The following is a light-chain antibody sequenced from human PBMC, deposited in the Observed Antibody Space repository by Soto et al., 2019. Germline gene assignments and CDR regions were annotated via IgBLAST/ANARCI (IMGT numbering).Light chain of an antibody. CDR1: QRVSSSH. V-gene: IGKV3-20*01. J-gene: IGKJ2*01. CDR3: QQYGTSPPYT. Sequence: EIVLTRSPGTLSLSPGERATLSCRASQRVSSSHLAWYQQKPGQAPRLLIYGASNRATGIPDRFSGSGSGTDFTLIISRLEPEDFAVYYCQQYGTSPPYTFGQGTKLEIK. CDR2: GAS.